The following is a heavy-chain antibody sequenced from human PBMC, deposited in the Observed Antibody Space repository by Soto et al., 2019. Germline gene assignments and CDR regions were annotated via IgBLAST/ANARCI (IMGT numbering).Heavy chain of an antibody. J-gene: IGHJ4*02. Sequence: ASVKVSCKASGYTFTSYYMHWVRQAPGQGLEWMGWINPNSGGTNYAQKFQGRVTMTRDTSISTAYMELSRLRSDDTAVYYCAGVGAAAGTLAFDYWGQGTLVTVSS. CDR3: AGVGAAAGTLAFDY. D-gene: IGHD6-13*01. V-gene: IGHV1-2*02. CDR1: GYTFTSYY. CDR2: INPNSGGT.